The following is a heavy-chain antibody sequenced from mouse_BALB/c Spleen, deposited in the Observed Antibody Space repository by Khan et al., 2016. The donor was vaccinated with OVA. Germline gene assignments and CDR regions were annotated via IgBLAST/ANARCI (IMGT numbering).Heavy chain of an antibody. CDR1: GYTFTSYW. Sequence: QVQLKQSGAELARPGASVKLSCKSSGYTFTSYWMQWVKQRPGPGLEWIGAIYPGDGDTRYTQKFKGKATLTEDNSSSTAYMQISSSASEDSAVCYCASDSYDYFDCWGQGTTLTVSS. J-gene: IGHJ2*01. CDR3: ASDSYDYFDC. V-gene: IGHV1-87*01. CDR2: IYPGDGDT. D-gene: IGHD2-12*01.